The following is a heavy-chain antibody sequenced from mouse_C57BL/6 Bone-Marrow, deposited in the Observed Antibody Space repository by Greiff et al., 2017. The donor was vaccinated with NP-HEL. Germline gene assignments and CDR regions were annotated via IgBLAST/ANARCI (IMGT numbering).Heavy chain of an antibody. J-gene: IGHJ4*01. CDR1: GFTFSSYA. CDR3: AREGVVALYAMDY. CDR2: ISDGGSYT. V-gene: IGHV5-4*01. Sequence: EVMLVESGGGLVKPGGSLKLSCAASGFTFSSYAMSWVRQTPEKRLEWVATISDGGSYTYYPDNVKGRFTISRDNAKNNLYQQMSHLKSEDTAMYYCAREGVVALYAMDYWGQGTSVTVSS. D-gene: IGHD1-1*01.